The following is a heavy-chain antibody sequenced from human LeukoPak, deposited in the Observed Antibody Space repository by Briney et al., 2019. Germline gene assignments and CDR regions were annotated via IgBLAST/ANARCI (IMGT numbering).Heavy chain of an antibody. CDR1: GGSISTYF. CDR2: IYYSGGT. V-gene: IGHV4-59*13. CDR3: ARWVGSFGLVSHYYFDS. J-gene: IGHJ4*02. D-gene: IGHD3/OR15-3a*01. Sequence: SETLSLTCTVSGGSISTYFWSWLRQPPGRSLEWIGYIYYSGGTNYNPSLESRVTISVDASKNQFSLRLTSVTAADTAVYYCARWVGSFGLVSHYYFDSWGQGTLVTVSS.